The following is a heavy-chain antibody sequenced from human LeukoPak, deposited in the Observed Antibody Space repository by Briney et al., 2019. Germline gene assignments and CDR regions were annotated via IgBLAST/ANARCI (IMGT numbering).Heavy chain of an antibody. CDR3: ARHEWLSGSY. CDR2: IYYSGST. Sequence: TSETLSLTCTVSGGSISSSSYYWGWIRQPPGKGLEWIRSIYYSGSTYYNPSLKSRVTISVDTSKNQFSLKPSSVTAADTAVYYCARHEWLSGSYFGQGTLVTVSS. J-gene: IGHJ4*02. V-gene: IGHV4-39*01. D-gene: IGHD1-26*01. CDR1: GGSISSSSYY.